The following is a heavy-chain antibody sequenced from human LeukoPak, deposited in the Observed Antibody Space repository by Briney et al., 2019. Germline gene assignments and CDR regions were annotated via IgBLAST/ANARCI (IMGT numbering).Heavy chain of an antibody. CDR2: INHSGGT. CDR1: GGSFSGDY. J-gene: IGHJ4*02. Sequence: SETLSLTCAVYGGSFSGDYWSWIRQPPGKGLEWIGEINHSGGTNYNPSLKSRVTISVDTSKNQFSLKLSSVTAADTAVYYCARGITGFDYWGQGTLVTVSS. V-gene: IGHV4-34*01. D-gene: IGHD2-8*02. CDR3: ARGITGFDY.